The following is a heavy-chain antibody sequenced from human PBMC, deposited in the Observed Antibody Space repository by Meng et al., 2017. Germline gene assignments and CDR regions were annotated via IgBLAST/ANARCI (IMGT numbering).Heavy chain of an antibody. V-gene: IGHV1-3*01. CDR1: GDTFTSHS. Sequence: VQSWAQGKKPWAALKVSCNASGDTFTSHSMHWVRQAPGQRLEWMGWINAGNANTKYSQKFQDRVTITMDTSASTAYMELSSLRSEDTAMYYCAREPGSSGWNYFDSWGQGTLVTVSS. D-gene: IGHD6-19*01. J-gene: IGHJ4*02. CDR2: INAGNANT. CDR3: AREPGSSGWNYFDS.